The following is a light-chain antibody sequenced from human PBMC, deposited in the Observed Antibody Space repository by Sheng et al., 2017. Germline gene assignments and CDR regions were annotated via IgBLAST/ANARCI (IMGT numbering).Light chain of an antibody. CDR2: GAS. CDR1: QSIGTN. J-gene: IGKJ3*01. Sequence: EIVVTQSPATLSVSPGERATLSCRASQSIGTNLAWYQQKPGQAPRLLIYGASTRATGFPARFTGSGSGTEFTLTISSLQPEDFAVYYCQQRGNWPPRTFGPGTKLDFK. V-gene: IGKV3-15*01. CDR3: QQRGNWPPRT.